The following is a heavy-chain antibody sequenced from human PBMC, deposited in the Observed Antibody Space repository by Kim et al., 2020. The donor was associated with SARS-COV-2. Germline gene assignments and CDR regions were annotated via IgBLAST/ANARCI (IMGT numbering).Heavy chain of an antibody. CDR2: IYYSGST. CDR3: ARAGGSYYTPFDY. Sequence: SETLYLTCTVSGGSISSYYWSWIRQPPGKGLEWIGYIYYSGSTNYNPSLKSRVTISVDTSKNQFSLKLSSVTAADTAVYYCARAGGSYYTPFDYWGQGTLVTVSS. J-gene: IGHJ4*02. CDR1: GGSISSYY. V-gene: IGHV4-59*01. D-gene: IGHD1-26*01.